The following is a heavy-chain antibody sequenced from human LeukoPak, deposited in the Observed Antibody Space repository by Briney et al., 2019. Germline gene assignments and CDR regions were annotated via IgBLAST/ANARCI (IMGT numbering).Heavy chain of an antibody. V-gene: IGHV4-4*07. J-gene: IGHJ5*02. CDR2: FHPSGSA. CDR1: GGPVTSDY. Sequence: SETLSLTCAVSGGPVTSDYWSWIRQPAGKGLEWIGRFHPSGSAAYNPSLQSRVTVPVDASKNHFSLQMKSVTAADTAVYYCARQPPGSGENWFDLWGQGTLVTVSS. D-gene: IGHD3-10*01. CDR3: ARQPPGSGENWFDL.